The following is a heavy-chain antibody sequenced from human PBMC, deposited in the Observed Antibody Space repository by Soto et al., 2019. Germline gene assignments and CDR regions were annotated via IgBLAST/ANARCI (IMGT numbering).Heavy chain of an antibody. J-gene: IGHJ3*02. CDR2: INGRSNYV. CDR3: ARYRGYSYGYDAFDI. V-gene: IGHV3-21*01. D-gene: IGHD5-18*01. Sequence: PGGSLRLSCVFSGFTFSTYTMNWVRQAPGKGLEWVSSINGRSNYVYYADSVKGRFTISRDNAKNSLYLQMSRLRAEDTAIYYCARYRGYSYGYDAFDIWGQGTMVTVSS. CDR1: GFTFSTYT.